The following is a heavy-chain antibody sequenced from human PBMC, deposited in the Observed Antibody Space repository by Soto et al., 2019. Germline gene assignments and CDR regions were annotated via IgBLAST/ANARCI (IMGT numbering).Heavy chain of an antibody. D-gene: IGHD3-3*01. V-gene: IGHV1-18*04. CDR2: ISAYNGNT. J-gene: IGHJ5*02. CDR1: GYTFTSDG. Sequence: ASVKVSCKASGYTFTSDGISWVRQAPGQGLEWMGWISAYNGNTNYAQKLQGRVTMTTDTSTSTAYMELRSLRSDDTAVYYCARDNLSAGSMTYYDFWSGYSGLNWFDPWGQGTLVTVSS. CDR3: ARDNLSAGSMTYYDFWSGYSGLNWFDP.